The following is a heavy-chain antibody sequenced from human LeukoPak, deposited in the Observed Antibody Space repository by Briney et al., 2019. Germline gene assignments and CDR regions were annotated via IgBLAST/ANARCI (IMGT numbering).Heavy chain of an antibody. Sequence: ASVKVSCKASGYTFTGYYMHWVRPAPGQGLEWMGWINPNSGGTNYAQKFQGRVTMTRDPSISTSYMELSRLKADDAAVYYCSXXXXPXXXXXEPNWXXGXLVTVSS. CDR3: SXXXXPXXXXXEPN. J-gene: IGHJ4*02. CDR1: GYTFTGYY. CDR2: INPNSGGT. V-gene: IGHV1-2*02.